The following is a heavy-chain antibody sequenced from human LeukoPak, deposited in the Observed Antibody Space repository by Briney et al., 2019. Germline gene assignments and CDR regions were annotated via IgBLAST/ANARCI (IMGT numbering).Heavy chain of an antibody. V-gene: IGHV4-34*01. CDR1: GGSFSGYY. CDR3: ARVGPGWYFDL. J-gene: IGHJ2*01. CDR2: INHSGST. Sequence: KPSETLSLTCAVYGGSFSGYYWSWIRQPPGKGLEWIGEINHSGSTNYNPSLKSRVTISVDTSKNQFSLKLSSVTAADTAVYYCARVGPGWYFDLWGRGTLVTVSS.